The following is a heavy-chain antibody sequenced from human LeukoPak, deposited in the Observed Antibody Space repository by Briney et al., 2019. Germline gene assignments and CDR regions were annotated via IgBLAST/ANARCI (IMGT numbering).Heavy chain of an antibody. CDR1: GLPFSTYS. D-gene: IGHD5-12*01. CDR3: ARVWPYDEGH. V-gene: IGHV3-48*01. CDR2: ISSNSGTV. Sequence: GGSLRLSCEASGLPFSTYSMIWVRQAPGKGPEWLSYISSNSGTVKYANSVRGRFTISRDNARSSLNLQMDSLTVEDTAVYFCARVWPYDEGHWGQGTLITVSP. J-gene: IGHJ4*01.